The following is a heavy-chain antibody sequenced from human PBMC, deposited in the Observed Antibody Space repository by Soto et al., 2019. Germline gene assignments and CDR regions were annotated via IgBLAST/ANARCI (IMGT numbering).Heavy chain of an antibody. CDR3: TTYDFWSGYLESYYYGMDV. J-gene: IGHJ6*02. V-gene: IGHV3-15*07. CDR1: GFTFSNAW. D-gene: IGHD3-3*01. CDR2: IKSKTDGGTT. Sequence: GSLRLSCAASGFTFSNAWMNWVRQAPGKGLEWVGRIKSKTDGGTTDYAAPVKGRFTISRDDSKNTLYLQMNSLKTEDTAVYYCTTYDFWSGYLESYYYGMDVWGQGTTVTVSS.